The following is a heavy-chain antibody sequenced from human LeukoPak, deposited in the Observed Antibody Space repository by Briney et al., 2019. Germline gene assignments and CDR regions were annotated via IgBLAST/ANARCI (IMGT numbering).Heavy chain of an antibody. V-gene: IGHV4-4*07. CDR3: AREGWATFGVTTPYYYYMDV. D-gene: IGHD4-11*01. CDR1: GGSISSFY. J-gene: IGHJ6*03. CDR2: IYTSGST. Sequence: PSETLSLTCTVSGGSISSFYWSWIRQPAGKGLEWIGRIYTSGSTNYNPSLKSRVTISVGTSKTQFSLKLSSVTAADTAVYYCAREGWATFGVTTPYYYYMDVWGKGTTVTVSS.